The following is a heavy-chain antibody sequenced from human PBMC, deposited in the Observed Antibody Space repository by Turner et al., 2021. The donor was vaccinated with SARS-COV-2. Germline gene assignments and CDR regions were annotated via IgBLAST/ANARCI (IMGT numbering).Heavy chain of an antibody. Sequence: EVQLLESGGGLVQPGGSLRLSCAASGFTFSSYAMNWVRQAPGKGREWVSAISGSGGSTYYADSVKGRFTISRDNSKNTLYLQMNSLRAEDTAVYYCAKVGGATLAFDIWGQGTMVTVSS. CDR1: GFTFSSYA. V-gene: IGHV3-23*01. D-gene: IGHD1-26*01. CDR3: AKVGGATLAFDI. J-gene: IGHJ3*02. CDR2: ISGSGGST.